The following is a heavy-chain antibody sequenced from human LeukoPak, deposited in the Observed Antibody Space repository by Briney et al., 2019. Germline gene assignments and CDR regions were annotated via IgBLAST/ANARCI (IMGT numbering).Heavy chain of an antibody. CDR1: GYTFTSYY. V-gene: IGHV1-46*01. D-gene: IGHD3-22*01. CDR3: ARVGVEEEPYYYDSSGYHPYYFDY. Sequence: GASVKVSCKASGYTFTSYYMHWVRQAPGQGLEWMGIINPSGGSTSYAQKFQGRVTMTRDTSTSTVYMELSSLRSEDTAVYYCARVGVEEEPYYYDSSGYHPYYFDYWGQGTLVTVSS. J-gene: IGHJ4*02. CDR2: INPSGGST.